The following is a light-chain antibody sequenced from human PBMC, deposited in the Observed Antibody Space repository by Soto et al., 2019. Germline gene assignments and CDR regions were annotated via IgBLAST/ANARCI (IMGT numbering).Light chain of an antibody. J-gene: IGLJ1*01. CDR3: QSYDSSLSGSNV. CDR2: GNS. V-gene: IGLV1-40*01. CDR1: SSNIGAGYD. Sequence: QSVLTQPPSVSGAPGQRGTISCTGGSSNIGAGYDVHWYQRLPGTAPKLLIYGNSNRPSGVPDRFSGSKSGTSASLAITGLQAEDEADYYCQSYDSSLSGSNVFGTGTKVTVL.